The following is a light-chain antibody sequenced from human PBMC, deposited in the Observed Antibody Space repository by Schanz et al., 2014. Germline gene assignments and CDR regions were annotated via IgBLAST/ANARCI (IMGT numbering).Light chain of an antibody. Sequence: EIVLTQSPGTLSLSPGERATLSCRASQSLSSNSLAWYQLRPGQAPRLLIHYASARATGTPDRFSGSGSGTDFTLTISRLEPEDFAVYYCQQYGGSPLITFGQGTRLEIK. CDR1: QSLSSNS. V-gene: IGKV3-20*01. CDR3: QQYGGSPLIT. J-gene: IGKJ5*01. CDR2: YAS.